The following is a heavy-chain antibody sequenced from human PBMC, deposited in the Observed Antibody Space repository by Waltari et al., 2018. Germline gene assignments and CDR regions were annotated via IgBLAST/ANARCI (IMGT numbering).Heavy chain of an antibody. J-gene: IGHJ5*02. Sequence: QVQLGQSGAEGKKPGSSVKVSCKASGGTFSSYALSWGRQAPGQGLEWMGGIIPIFGTANYAQKFQGRVTITADESTSTAYMELSSLRSEDTAVYYCARAPRGYCSGGSCYRGDWFDPWGQGTLVTVSS. D-gene: IGHD2-15*01. V-gene: IGHV1-69*13. CDR3: ARAPRGYCSGGSCYRGDWFDP. CDR2: IIPIFGTA. CDR1: GGTFSSYA.